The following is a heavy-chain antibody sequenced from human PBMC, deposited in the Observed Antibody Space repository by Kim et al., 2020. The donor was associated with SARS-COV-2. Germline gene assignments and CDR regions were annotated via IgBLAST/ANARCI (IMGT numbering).Heavy chain of an antibody. D-gene: IGHD3-10*01. Sequence: YNPSLKSRVTISVDKSKNQFSLKLSSVTAADTAVYYCARAPGSKTDYFDYWGQGTLVTVSS. CDR3: ARAPGSKTDYFDY. J-gene: IGHJ4*02. V-gene: IGHV4-4*02.